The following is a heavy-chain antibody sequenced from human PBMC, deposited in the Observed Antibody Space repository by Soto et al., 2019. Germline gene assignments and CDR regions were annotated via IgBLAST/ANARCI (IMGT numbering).Heavy chain of an antibody. CDR2: ISAYNGNT. Sequence: GASVKVSCKASGYTFTSYGISWVRQAPGQGLEWMGWISAYNGNTNYAQKLQGRVTMTTDTSTSTAYMELRSLRSDDTAVYYCARALSRSGWYPTYFDYWCQGILVTGSS. CDR1: GYTFTSYG. D-gene: IGHD6-19*01. CDR3: ARALSRSGWYPTYFDY. V-gene: IGHV1-18*04. J-gene: IGHJ4*02.